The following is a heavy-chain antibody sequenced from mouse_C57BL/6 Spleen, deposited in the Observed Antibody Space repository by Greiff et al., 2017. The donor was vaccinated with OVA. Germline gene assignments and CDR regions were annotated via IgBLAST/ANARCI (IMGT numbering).Heavy chain of an antibody. CDR3: TRDYYYGSSYWYFDV. J-gene: IGHJ1*03. D-gene: IGHD1-1*01. CDR1: GYTFTDYE. Sequence: VQRVESGAELVRPGASVTLSCKASGYTFTDYEMHWVKQTPVHGLEWIGAIDPETGGTAYNQKFKGKAILTADKSSSTAYMELRSLTSEDSAVYYCTRDYYYGSSYWYFDVWGTGTTVTVSS. V-gene: IGHV1-15*01. CDR2: IDPETGGT.